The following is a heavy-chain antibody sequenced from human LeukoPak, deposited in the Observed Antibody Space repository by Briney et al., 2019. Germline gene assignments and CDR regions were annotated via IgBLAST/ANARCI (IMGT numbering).Heavy chain of an antibody. V-gene: IGHV4-34*01. CDR1: GGSFSGYS. CDR3: ARADIVAARPNWFDP. CDR2: FSHSGFP. D-gene: IGHD6-6*01. J-gene: IGHJ5*02. Sequence: SETLSLTCAIYGGSFSGYSWTWIRQPPGKGLEWIGEFSHSGFPVYNPSLGGRVTISIDASKNQFSLKLNSVTAADTAVYYCARADIVAARPNWFDPWGQGTLVTVSS.